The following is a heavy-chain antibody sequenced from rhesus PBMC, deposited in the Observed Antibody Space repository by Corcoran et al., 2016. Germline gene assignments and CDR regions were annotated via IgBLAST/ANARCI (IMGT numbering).Heavy chain of an antibody. J-gene: IGHJ6*01. V-gene: IGHV4-160*01. CDR3: ARQSSSMAEGLDS. Sequence: QVQLQQWGEGLVKPSETLSLTCAVYDGSISGYWWGWIRQPPGKGREWIGRIRRGGTNNSNPSFKSRVTSSIDTSKNHFSLKLSSVTAADTAVYYCARQSSSMAEGLDSWGQGVVVTVSS. D-gene: IGHD4-4*01. CDR2: IRRGGTN. CDR1: DGSISGYW.